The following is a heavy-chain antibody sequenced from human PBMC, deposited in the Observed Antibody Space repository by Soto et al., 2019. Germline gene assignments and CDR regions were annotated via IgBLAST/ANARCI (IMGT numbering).Heavy chain of an antibody. V-gene: IGHV4-4*07. CDR1: GHSISADY. D-gene: IGHD3-22*01. J-gene: IGHJ5*02. CDR2: VDASGNT. Sequence: QVQLQESGPGLVKASETLSLSCTVSGHSISADYWSCIRQPAGKRLEWIGRVDASGNTNYNPSLKSRVTMSVDTSKNQFFLKVRSVTAEDTAMYFCARDVGGSVVPHWFDPWGQGALVTVSS. CDR3: ARDVGGSVVPHWFDP.